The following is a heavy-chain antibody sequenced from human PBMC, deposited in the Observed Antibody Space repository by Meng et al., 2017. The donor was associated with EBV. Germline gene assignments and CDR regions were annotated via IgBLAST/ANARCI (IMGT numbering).Heavy chain of an antibody. CDR1: GFTFRVYG. J-gene: IGHJ5*02. CDR2: FPSDGGNT. Sequence: QVRWVGSGGAGVKLGCSRAVSGVALGFTFRVYGTFGVRQAPGKGPEWVAIFPSDGGNTYYSDTVKGRFTISRDNSKKTLYLQMNSLRAEDTAVYYCARDLSGWFDPWGQGTLVTVSS. CDR3: ARDLSGWFDP. V-gene: IGHV3-30*03. D-gene: IGHD1-26*01.